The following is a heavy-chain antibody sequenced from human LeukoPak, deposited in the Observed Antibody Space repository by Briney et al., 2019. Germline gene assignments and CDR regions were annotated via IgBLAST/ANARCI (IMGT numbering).Heavy chain of an antibody. J-gene: IGHJ4*02. CDR2: IYPGDSDT. CDR1: GYNFMSYG. V-gene: IGHV5-51*01. D-gene: IGHD6-19*01. Sequence: LGECLKISCRGSGYNFMSYGIGWVRQMPGKGLEGMGIIYPGDSDTTYSPSFQGQVTISADKSISTVYLQSSSLQASDTAMYYCARSYRSGWLIGFWGQGTLVTVSS. CDR3: ARSYRSGWLIGF.